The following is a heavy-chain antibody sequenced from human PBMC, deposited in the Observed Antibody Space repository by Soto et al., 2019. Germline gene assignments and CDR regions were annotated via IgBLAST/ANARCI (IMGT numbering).Heavy chain of an antibody. V-gene: IGHV3-30*03. CDR2: ISYDGSDK. CDR1: GFTFRNYG. J-gene: IGHJ4*02. Sequence: QVQLVESGGGVVQPGGSLRLSCAASGFTFRNYGMHWVRQTPGKGLEWVTLISYDGSDKQYVDSVKGRFTISRDNSKDTLFLQMGSLRPEDTAIYYCASGRRYSCVAVGEGFDYWGQGTLVTVSS. D-gene: IGHD6-19*01. CDR3: ASGRRYSCVAVGEGFDY.